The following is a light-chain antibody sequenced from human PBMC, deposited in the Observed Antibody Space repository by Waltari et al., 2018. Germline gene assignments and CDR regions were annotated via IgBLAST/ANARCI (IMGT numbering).Light chain of an antibody. CDR3: QTGGHGTWV. V-gene: IGLV4-69*01. CDR2: VNSDGSH. CDR1: SGHSTNI. Sequence: QLVLTQSPSASASLGASVKLTCTLSSGHSTNIIAWHQQQPEKGPRYLMKVNSDGSHSKGDHIPERCAGSSAGAEHYLTISILQSEDEADYYCQTGGHGTWVFGGGTKLTVL. J-gene: IGLJ3*02.